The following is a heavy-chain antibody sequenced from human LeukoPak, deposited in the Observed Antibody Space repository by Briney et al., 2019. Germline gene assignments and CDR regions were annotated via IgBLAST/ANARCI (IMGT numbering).Heavy chain of an antibody. CDR3: ARGYSSGWFTDY. Sequence: SGTLSLTCTVSGGSISSSSYYWGWIRQPPGKGLEWIGSIYYSGSTYYNPSLKSRVTISVDTSKNQFSLKLSSVTAADTAVYYCARGYSSGWFTDYWGQGTLVTVSS. J-gene: IGHJ4*02. D-gene: IGHD6-19*01. V-gene: IGHV4-39*07. CDR2: IYYSGST. CDR1: GGSISSSSYY.